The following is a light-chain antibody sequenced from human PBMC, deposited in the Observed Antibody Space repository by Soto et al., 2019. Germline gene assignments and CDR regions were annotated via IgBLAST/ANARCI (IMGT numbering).Light chain of an antibody. J-gene: IGKJ5*01. CDR2: DAS. Sequence: EVVLTQSPDTLYVSPGERATLSCRASQSVSSYLAWYQQRPGQAPRLLIYDASNRATGIPARFSGSGSGTDFTLTISSLEPEDFAVYYCQQRMNWPLTFGQGTRLEIK. V-gene: IGKV3-11*01. CDR1: QSVSSY. CDR3: QQRMNWPLT.